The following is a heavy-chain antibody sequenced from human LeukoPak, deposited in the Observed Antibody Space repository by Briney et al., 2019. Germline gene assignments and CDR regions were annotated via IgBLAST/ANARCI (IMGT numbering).Heavy chain of an antibody. V-gene: IGHV4-34*01. D-gene: IGHD2-2*01. CDR1: GGFFIGFY. Sequence: SETVSLTCAVYGGFFIGFYWSWLRQSPGKGLEGIGEINHRRSTNYNPSLKSRVTVSLGTSKNQLSLRLTSVTAADTAVYYCAIGRTGYCTSVGCSHFDYWGQGTLVAVSA. CDR3: AIGRTGYCTSVGCSHFDY. CDR2: INHRRST. J-gene: IGHJ4*02.